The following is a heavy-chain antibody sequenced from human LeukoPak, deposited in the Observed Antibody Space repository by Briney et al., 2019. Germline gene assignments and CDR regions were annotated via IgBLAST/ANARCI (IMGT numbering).Heavy chain of an antibody. CDR1: GFTFSSYA. D-gene: IGHD1-26*01. CDR3: AKGSVGATKDSYYFDY. J-gene: IGHJ4*02. Sequence: GGSLRLSCAASGFTFSSYAMSWVRQAPGKGLEWVSAISGSGGSTYYADSVKGRFTISRDNSKNTLYLQMNSLRAEDTAVYYCAKGSVGATKDSYYFDYWGQGTLVTVSS. CDR2: ISGSGGST. V-gene: IGHV3-23*01.